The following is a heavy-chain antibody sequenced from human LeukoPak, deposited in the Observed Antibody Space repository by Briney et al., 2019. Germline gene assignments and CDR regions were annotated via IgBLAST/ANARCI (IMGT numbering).Heavy chain of an antibody. CDR3: ARDVGSSSWYFDY. V-gene: IGHV1-46*01. CDR2: INPSGGST. CDR1: GYTFTSYY. D-gene: IGHD6-13*01. Sequence: ASVKVSCKASGYTFTSYYMYWVRQAPGQWLEWMGMINPSGGSTTYAQKFQGRVTMTRDTSTSTVYVELSSLRSEDTAVYYCARDVGSSSWYFDYWGQGTLVTVSS. J-gene: IGHJ4*02.